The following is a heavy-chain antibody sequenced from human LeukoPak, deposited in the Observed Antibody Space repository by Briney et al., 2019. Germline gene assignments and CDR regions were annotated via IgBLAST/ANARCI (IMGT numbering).Heavy chain of an antibody. CDR2: IYYSGST. J-gene: IGHJ4*02. Sequence: SETLSLTCTVSGGSISSYYWSWIRQPPGKGLEWIGYIYYSGSTNYNPSLKSRVTISVDTSKNQFSLKLSSVTAADTAAYYCVRCGIYGSHYVDYWGQGNPGHR. CDR1: GGSISSYY. CDR3: VRCGIYGSHYVDY. D-gene: IGHD1-26*01. V-gene: IGHV4-59*01.